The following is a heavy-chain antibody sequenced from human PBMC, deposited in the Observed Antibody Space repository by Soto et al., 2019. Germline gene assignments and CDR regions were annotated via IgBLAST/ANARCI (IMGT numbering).Heavy chain of an antibody. CDR1: GFTLSYFW. CDR3: ARDYHGSGNP. CDR2: NKGDGSDT. Sequence: EVQLVESGGGLVQPGGSLRLSCAASGFTLSYFWMHWVRQAPGKGLVWLSRNKGDGSDTDYADSVKGRFTISRDNAKNTLYLQMNNLRVDDTAVYYCARDYHGSGNPWGQGTLVTVSS. V-gene: IGHV3-74*01. D-gene: IGHD3-10*01. J-gene: IGHJ5*02.